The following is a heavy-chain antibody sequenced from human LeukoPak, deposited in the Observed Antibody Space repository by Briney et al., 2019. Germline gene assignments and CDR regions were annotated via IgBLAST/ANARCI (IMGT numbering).Heavy chain of an antibody. CDR3: ARDRKKTYYYDSSGYCDY. Sequence: GGSLRLSCAASGFTFSSYSMNLVRQAPGKGLEWVSSISSSSSYIYYADSVKGRFTISRDNAKNSLYLQMNSLRAEDTAVYYCARDRKKTYYYDSSGYCDYWGQGTLVTVSS. CDR2: ISSSSSYI. J-gene: IGHJ4*02. V-gene: IGHV3-21*01. CDR1: GFTFSSYS. D-gene: IGHD3-22*01.